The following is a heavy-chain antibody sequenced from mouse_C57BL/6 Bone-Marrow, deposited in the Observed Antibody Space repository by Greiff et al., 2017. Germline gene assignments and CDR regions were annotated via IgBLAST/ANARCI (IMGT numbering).Heavy chain of an antibody. CDR2: ISDGGSYT. CDR3: GGDTPFAY. J-gene: IGHJ3*01. CDR1: GFTFSSYA. Sequence: EVHLVESGGGLVKPGGSLKLSCAASGFTFSSYAMSWVRQTPEKRLEWVATISDGGSYTYYPDNVKGRFTISRDNAKNNLYLQMSHLKSGDTAMYYCGGDTPFAYWGQGTLVTVSA. V-gene: IGHV5-4*01.